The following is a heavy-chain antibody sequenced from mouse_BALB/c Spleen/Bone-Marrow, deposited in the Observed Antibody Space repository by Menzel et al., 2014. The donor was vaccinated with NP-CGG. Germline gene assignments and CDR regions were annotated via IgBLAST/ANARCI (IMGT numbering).Heavy chain of an antibody. CDR1: GYTFTSYT. Sequence: QVQLKESGAELARPGASVKMSCKASGYTFTSYTMHWVKQRPGQGLKWIGYINPSSGYTNYNQKFKDKATLTADKSSSTAYMQLSSLTSEDSAVYYCARAAYYRYDEGAWFAYWGQGTLVTVSA. CDR3: ARAAYYRYDEGAWFAY. J-gene: IGHJ3*01. D-gene: IGHD2-14*01. V-gene: IGHV1-4*01. CDR2: INPSSGYT.